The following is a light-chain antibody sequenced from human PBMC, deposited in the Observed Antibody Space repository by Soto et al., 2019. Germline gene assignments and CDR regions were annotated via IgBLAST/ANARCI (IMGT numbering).Light chain of an antibody. CDR2: DAS. V-gene: IGKV3-20*01. J-gene: IGKJ1*01. CDR3: QQYNKWPQA. Sequence: EIVLTQSPGTRSLSPVGRATRSCSASQRVSSGYLAWYQQKPGQAPRLLIYDASNRATGIPDRFSGSGSGTEFTLTLSSLQSEDFAVYYCQQYNKWPQAFGQGTTVDIK. CDR1: QRVSSGY.